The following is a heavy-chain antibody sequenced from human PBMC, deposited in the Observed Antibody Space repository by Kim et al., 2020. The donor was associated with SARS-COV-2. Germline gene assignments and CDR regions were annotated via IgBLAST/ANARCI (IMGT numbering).Heavy chain of an antibody. CDR3: ARQVGDYYDSSGYYGKDY. Sequence: SETLSLTCTVSGGSISSSSYYWGWIRQPPGKGLEWIGSIYYSGSTYYNPSLKSRVTISVDTSKNQFSLKLSSVTAADTAVYYCARQVGDYYDSSGYYGKDYWGQGTLVTVSS. V-gene: IGHV4-39*01. CDR1: GGSISSSSYY. CDR2: IYYSGST. J-gene: IGHJ4*02. D-gene: IGHD3-22*01.